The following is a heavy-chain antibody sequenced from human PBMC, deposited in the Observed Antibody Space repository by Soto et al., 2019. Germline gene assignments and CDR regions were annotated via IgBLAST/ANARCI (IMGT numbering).Heavy chain of an antibody. J-gene: IGHJ6*02. V-gene: IGHV4-59*01. CDR3: AIGLDYVFCSGYVDYYYYRMDV. CDR1: GGSISSYY. CDR2: IYYSGST. Sequence: SETLSLTCTVSGGSISSYYWSWIRQPPGKGLEWIGYIYYSGSTNYNPSLKSRVTISVDTSKNQFSLKLSSVTAAYMAVYYCAIGLDYVFCSGYVDYYYYRMDVSGQGTTVTVSS. D-gene: IGHD3-3*01.